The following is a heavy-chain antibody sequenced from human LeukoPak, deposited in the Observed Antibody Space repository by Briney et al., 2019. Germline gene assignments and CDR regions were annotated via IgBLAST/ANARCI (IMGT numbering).Heavy chain of an antibody. D-gene: IGHD4-23*01. V-gene: IGHV4-39*07. CDR2: IYYSGST. CDR3: ARDNPNLGGGNAFDY. CDR1: GGSISSYY. J-gene: IGHJ4*02. Sequence: SETLSLTCTVSGGSISSYYWGWIRQPPGKGLEWIGSIYYSGSTYYNPSLKSRVTISVDTSKNQFSLRLSSVTAADTAVYYCARDNPNLGGGNAFDYWGQGTLVTVSS.